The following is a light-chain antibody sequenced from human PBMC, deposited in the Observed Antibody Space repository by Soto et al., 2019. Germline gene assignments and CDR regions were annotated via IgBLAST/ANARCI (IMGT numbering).Light chain of an antibody. CDR1: QSISRY. J-gene: IGKJ1*01. CDR2: SAS. Sequence: DIQMTQSPSSLSASVGDRVTVTCRAGQSISRYLNWYQQRPGKAPKLLIYSASSLQTGVPSRFSGSGSGTDFTLTITTLQPDDFATYFCQLYNRNTWSFGPGTKVDI. V-gene: IGKV1-39*01. CDR3: QLYNRNTWS.